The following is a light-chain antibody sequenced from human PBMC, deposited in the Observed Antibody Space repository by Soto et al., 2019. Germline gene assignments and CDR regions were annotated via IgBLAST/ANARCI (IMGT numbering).Light chain of an antibody. CDR1: SGSIASNY. CDR3: QSYNSSDPVV. V-gene: IGLV6-57*04. CDR2: ENN. Sequence: NFMLTQPHSVSESPGKTVTITCTRRSGSIASNYVQWHQQRPGSAPIIVIYENNQRPSGVPDRFSGSIDSSSNSASLTISGLKTEDEADYYCQSYNSSDPVVFGGGTKLTVL. J-gene: IGLJ2*01.